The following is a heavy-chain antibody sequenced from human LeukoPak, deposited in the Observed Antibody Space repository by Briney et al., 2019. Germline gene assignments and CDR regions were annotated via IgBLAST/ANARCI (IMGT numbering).Heavy chain of an antibody. Sequence: SETLSLTCTVSGDSVRSDTYYWSWIRQPPGKGLEWIGFVYYSGRTNYNASLKSRVTMSVDTSKNQFSLMLRSVTAADTAIYYCHSRFLEWLLDYWGQGTLVTVSS. CDR1: GDSVRSDTYY. CDR3: HSRFLEWLLDY. D-gene: IGHD3-3*01. V-gene: IGHV4-61*01. CDR2: VYYSGRT. J-gene: IGHJ4*02.